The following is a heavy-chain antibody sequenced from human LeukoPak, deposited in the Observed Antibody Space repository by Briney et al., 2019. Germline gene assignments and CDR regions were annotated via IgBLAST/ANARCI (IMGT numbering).Heavy chain of an antibody. CDR1: GYSFTTYW. V-gene: IGHV5-51*01. Sequence: VESLKISCKVSGYSFTTYWIGWVRQMPGKGLEWMGIIFPADSDTRYSPSFRGQVTISADKSTSTAYLQWSSLKASDTAIYYCARYGKLDYWGQGTLVTVSS. D-gene: IGHD1-26*01. J-gene: IGHJ4*02. CDR2: IFPADSDT. CDR3: ARYGKLDY.